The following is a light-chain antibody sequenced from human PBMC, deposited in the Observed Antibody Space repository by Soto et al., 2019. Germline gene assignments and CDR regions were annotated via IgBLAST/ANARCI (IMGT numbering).Light chain of an antibody. CDR3: QQYGSSPPDT. J-gene: IGKJ2*01. Sequence: EIVLTQSPGTLSLSPGERATLSCRASQSVSSSYLAWYQQKPGQAPRLLIYGASSRATGIPDRFSGSGSGTYVTITISRLEPADFAVYYYQQYGSSPPDTFGQGTKLEIK. V-gene: IGKV3-20*01. CDR1: QSVSSSY. CDR2: GAS.